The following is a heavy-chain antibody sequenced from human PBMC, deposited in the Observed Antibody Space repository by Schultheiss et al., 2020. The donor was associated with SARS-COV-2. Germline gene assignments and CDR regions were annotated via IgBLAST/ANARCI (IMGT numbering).Heavy chain of an antibody. D-gene: IGHD2-2*02. V-gene: IGHV3-74*01. Sequence: GGSLRLSCAASGFTFSSYWMHWVRQAPGKGLVWVSRINSDGSSTSYADSVKGRFTISRDNAKNTLYLQMNSLRAEDTAVYYCAKDEKVPAAIPNYYYYYYMDVWGKGTTVTVSS. J-gene: IGHJ6*03. CDR1: GFTFSSYW. CDR3: AKDEKVPAAIPNYYYYYYMDV. CDR2: INSDGSST.